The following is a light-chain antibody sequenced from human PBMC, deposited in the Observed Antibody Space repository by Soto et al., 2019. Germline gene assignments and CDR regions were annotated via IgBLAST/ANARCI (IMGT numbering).Light chain of an antibody. Sequence: SYELTQPPSVSVAPGETARISCGGNNIGSKGVHWYQQKPGQAPVLVIYSDTDLPPVIPERFSGSNSANMATLTISRVEAGGEADYYCQVWGSGSAHVLFGGGTKLSVL. J-gene: IGLJ2*01. CDR3: QVWGSGSAHVL. CDR2: SDT. CDR1: NIGSKG. V-gene: IGLV3-21*01.